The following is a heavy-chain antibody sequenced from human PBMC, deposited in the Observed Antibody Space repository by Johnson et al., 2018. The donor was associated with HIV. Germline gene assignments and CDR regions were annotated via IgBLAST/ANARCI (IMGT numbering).Heavy chain of an antibody. CDR1: GFTFSSYA. Sequence: QVQLVESGGGLVQPGGSLRLSCAASGFTFSSYAMHWVRQAPGKGLEWVAVISYDGSNKYYADSVKGRFTISRDNSKNTLYLQMNSLRAEDTAVYYCARDSPQLVGDAFDIWGQGTMVTVSS. CDR3: ARDSPQLVGDAFDI. CDR2: ISYDGSNK. D-gene: IGHD6-13*01. J-gene: IGHJ3*02. V-gene: IGHV3-30-3*01.